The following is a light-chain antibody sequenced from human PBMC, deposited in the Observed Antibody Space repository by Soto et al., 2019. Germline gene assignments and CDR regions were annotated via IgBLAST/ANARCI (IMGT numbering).Light chain of an antibody. V-gene: IGLV1-44*01. J-gene: IGLJ1*01. CDR1: SSNIGSNY. CDR3: AAWDGRLMWL. Sequence: QSVLTQPPSASGTPWQRVTICCSGSSSNIGSNYVNWYQQLPGTAPKLLIHTNNQRPSGVPDRFSGSKSGTSASLALSGLQFEDEADYYCAAWDGRLMWLFGTGTKVTVL. CDR2: TNN.